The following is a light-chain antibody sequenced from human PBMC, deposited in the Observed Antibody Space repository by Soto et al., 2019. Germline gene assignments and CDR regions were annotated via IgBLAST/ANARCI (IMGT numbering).Light chain of an antibody. CDR3: QQYYSNPRT. CDR1: QSVLYSSNNKNY. J-gene: IGKJ1*01. CDR2: WAS. V-gene: IGKV4-1*01. Sequence: DIVMTQSPDSLAVSLGERATINCKSSQSVLYSSNNKNYLAWYQQKPGQPPKLLIYWASTREAGVPHRFRGSGSGPDFTLTISSLKAEDVAVYYCQQYYSNPRTFGQGTKVEIK.